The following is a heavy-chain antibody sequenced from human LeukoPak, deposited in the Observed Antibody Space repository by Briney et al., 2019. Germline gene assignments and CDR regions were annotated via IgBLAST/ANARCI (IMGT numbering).Heavy chain of an antibody. J-gene: IGHJ3*02. V-gene: IGHV4-31*03. CDR2: IYYSGST. CDR1: GGSISSGGYY. D-gene: IGHD3-22*01. Sequence: SETLSLTCTVSGGSISSGGYYWSWIRQHPGKGLEWIGYIYYSGSTYYNPSLKSRVTISVDTSKNQFSLKLSSVTAADTAVYYCARVGGYYDSSGYYTPSDAFDIWGQGTMVTVSS. CDR3: ARVGGYYDSSGYYTPSDAFDI.